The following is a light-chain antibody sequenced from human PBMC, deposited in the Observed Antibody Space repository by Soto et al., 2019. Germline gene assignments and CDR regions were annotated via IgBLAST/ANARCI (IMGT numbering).Light chain of an antibody. CDR1: SSNIGSNY. Sequence: QLVLTQPPSASGTPGQRVTISCSGSSSNIGSNYVYWYQQLPGPAPKLLIYSNNQRPSGVPDRFSGSKSGTSASLAISGLRSEDEADYYCAAWDDSLSGRVFGGGTKLTVL. CDR3: AAWDDSLSGRV. CDR2: SNN. J-gene: IGLJ3*02. V-gene: IGLV1-47*02.